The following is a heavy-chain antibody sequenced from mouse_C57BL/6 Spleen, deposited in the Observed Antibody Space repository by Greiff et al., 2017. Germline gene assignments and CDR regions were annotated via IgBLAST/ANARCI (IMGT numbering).Heavy chain of an antibody. CDR1: GYTFTDYY. D-gene: IGHD2-4*01. V-gene: IGHV1-26*01. J-gene: IGHJ3*01. CDR2: INPNNGCT. Sequence: EVQLHPPGPELVKPGASVQISCKASGYTFTDYYMNWVKQSHGKSLEWIGDINPNNGCTSYNQKFKGKARWTVDKSSSTAYMELRSLTSGDSAVDFGARRDDYAWFAYWGQGTLVTVSA. CDR3: ARRDDYAWFAY.